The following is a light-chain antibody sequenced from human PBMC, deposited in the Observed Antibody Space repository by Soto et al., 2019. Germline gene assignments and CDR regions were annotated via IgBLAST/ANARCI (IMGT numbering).Light chain of an antibody. J-gene: IGLJ2*01. V-gene: IGLV2-14*01. CDR2: DVN. CDR3: ASYPSSTTVV. Sequence: QSALTQPASVSGSPGQSITISCTGTSSDVGGYNYVSWHQQHPGKAPKLMIYDVNNRPSGVSNRFSGSKSGNTASLTISGLQADDEADYYCASYPSSTTVVFGGGTKLTVL. CDR1: SSDVGGYNY.